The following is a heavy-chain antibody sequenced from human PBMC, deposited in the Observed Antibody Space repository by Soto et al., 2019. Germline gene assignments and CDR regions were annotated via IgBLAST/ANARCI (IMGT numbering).Heavy chain of an antibody. Sequence: ASVKVSCKASGFTFSNSAVQWVRQSRGQRLEWMGWIVVGSGHPNLAQKFQDRVTLTRDMSTGTAYMELSSLRSEDTAVYYCAADVIAVAGDFDHWGQGTKVNV. CDR1: GFTFSNSA. CDR3: AADVIAVAGDFDH. CDR2: IVVGSGHP. D-gene: IGHD6-19*01. V-gene: IGHV1-58*01. J-gene: IGHJ4*02.